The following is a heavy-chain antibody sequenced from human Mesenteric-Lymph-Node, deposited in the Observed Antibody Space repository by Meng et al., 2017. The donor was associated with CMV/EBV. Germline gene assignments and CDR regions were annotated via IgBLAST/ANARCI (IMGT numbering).Heavy chain of an antibody. CDR1: RGSISSSNW. V-gene: IGHV4-4*02. J-gene: IGHJ5*02. CDR2: IYHSGST. Sequence: TFAVSRGSISSSNWWSWVRQPPGKGLEWIGEIYHSGSTNYTPSLKTRVTISVDKSKNQFSLKLSSVTAADTAVYYCARKAEYNWFDPWGQGTLVTVSS. D-gene: IGHD3-10*01. CDR3: ARKAEYNWFDP.